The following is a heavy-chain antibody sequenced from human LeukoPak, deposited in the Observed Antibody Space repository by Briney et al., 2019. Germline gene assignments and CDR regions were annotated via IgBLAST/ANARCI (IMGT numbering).Heavy chain of an antibody. CDR1: GYTFTGYY. J-gene: IGHJ6*02. D-gene: IGHD3-3*01. Sequence: GASVKVSCKASGYTFTGYYMHWVRQAPGQGLEWMGRINPNSGGTNYAQKFQGRVTMTRDTSISTAYMELSRLRSDTAVYYCATTAGDFWSGYYGGPGMDVWGQGTTVTVSS. CDR3: ATTAGDFWSGYYGGPGMDV. V-gene: IGHV1-2*06. CDR2: INPNSGGT.